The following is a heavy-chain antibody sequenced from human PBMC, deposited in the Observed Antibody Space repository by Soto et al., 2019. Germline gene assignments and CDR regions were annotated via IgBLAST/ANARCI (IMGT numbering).Heavy chain of an antibody. CDR1: GDSVSSNSAG. D-gene: IGHD1-26*01. J-gene: IGHJ4*01. CDR3: ARGEQYSGRIFDY. Sequence: SQTLSLPCAITGDSVSSNSAGWSWVRQSPSRGLEWLGRTYYRSKWYYEYAVSVRGRITINPDTSKNQYSLQLNSVTPEDTAVYFCARGEQYSGRIFDYWGQGT. CDR2: TYYRSKWYY. V-gene: IGHV6-1*01.